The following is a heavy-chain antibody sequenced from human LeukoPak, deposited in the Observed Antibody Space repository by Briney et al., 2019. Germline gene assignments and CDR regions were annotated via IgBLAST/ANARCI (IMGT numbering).Heavy chain of an antibody. V-gene: IGHV3-30*03. Sequence: GGSLRLSCAASGFTFSSYGMHWVRQAPGKGLEWVAVISYDGSNKYYADSVKGRFTISRDNSKNTLYLQMNSLRAEDTAVYYCATWDIVVVVAPMDYWGQGTLVTVSS. D-gene: IGHD2-15*01. CDR3: ATWDIVVVVAPMDY. CDR1: GFTFSSYG. CDR2: ISYDGSNK. J-gene: IGHJ4*02.